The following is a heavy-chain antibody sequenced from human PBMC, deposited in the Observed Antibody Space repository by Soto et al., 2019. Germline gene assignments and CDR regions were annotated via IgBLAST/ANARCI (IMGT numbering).Heavy chain of an antibody. D-gene: IGHD6-19*01. J-gene: IGHJ6*03. CDR1: GFTFSSYG. CDR2: IWYDGSNK. V-gene: IGHV3-33*01. CDR3: ARGGQWLVPYYYYYYMDV. Sequence: GGSLRLSCAASGFTFSSYGMHWVRQAPGKGLEWVAVIWYDGSNKYYADSVKGRFTISRDNSKNTLYLQMNSLRAEDTAVYYCARGGQWLVPYYYYYYMDVWGKGTTVTVSS.